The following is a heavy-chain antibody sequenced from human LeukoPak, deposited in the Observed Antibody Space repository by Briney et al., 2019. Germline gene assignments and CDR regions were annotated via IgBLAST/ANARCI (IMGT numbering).Heavy chain of an antibody. CDR3: ARDNPDGDTPEYYLDY. Sequence: ASVKVSCKASGYTFTSYYMHWVRQAPGQGLEWMGIINPSGGSTSYAQKFQGRVTMTRDTSTSTVYMELSSLRSEDTAVYYCARDNPDGDTPEYYLDYWGQGTLVTVSS. CDR1: GYTFTSYY. J-gene: IGHJ4*02. V-gene: IGHV1-46*01. D-gene: IGHD5-18*01. CDR2: INPSGGST.